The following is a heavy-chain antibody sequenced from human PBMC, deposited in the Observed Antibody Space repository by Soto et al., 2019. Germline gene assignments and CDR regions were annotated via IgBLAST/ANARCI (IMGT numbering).Heavy chain of an antibody. V-gene: IGHV4-61*01. J-gene: IGHJ5*02. CDR2: IYYSGST. CDR3: ARDFGPQTGDNWFDP. D-gene: IGHD7-27*01. Sequence: SETLSLTCTVSGGSVSSGSYYWSWIRQPPGKGLEWIGYIYYSGSTNYNPSLKSRVTISVDTSKNQFSLKLSSVTAADTAVYYCARDFGPQTGDNWFDPWGQGTLVTVSS. CDR1: GGSVSSGSYY.